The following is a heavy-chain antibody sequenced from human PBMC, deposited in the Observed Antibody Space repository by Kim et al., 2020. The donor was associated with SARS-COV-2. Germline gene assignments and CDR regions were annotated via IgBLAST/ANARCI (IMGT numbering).Heavy chain of an antibody. CDR3: ARDDAGADLLDAFDI. V-gene: IGHV1-46*01. CDR2: INPSGGST. CDR1: GYTFTSYY. J-gene: IGHJ3*02. D-gene: IGHD2-15*01. Sequence: ASVKVSCKASGYTFTSYYMHWVRQAPGQGLEWMGIINPSGGSTSYAQKFQDRVTMTRDTSTSTVYMELSSLRSEDTAVYYCARDDAGADLLDAFDIWGQGTMVTVSS.